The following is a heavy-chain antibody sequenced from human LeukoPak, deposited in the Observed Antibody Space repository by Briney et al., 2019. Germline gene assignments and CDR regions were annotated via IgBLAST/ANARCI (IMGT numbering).Heavy chain of an antibody. V-gene: IGHV3-7*03. CDR1: GFNFRDFW. CDR3: AARGSGNY. J-gene: IGHJ4*02. Sequence: GGSLRLSCAASGFNFRDFWMNWIRQAPGKGLEWVANTNQDGSQKYYVDSVRGRFTISRDNAENLFYLQIDSLRVEDTAIYYCAARGSGNYWGQGTLVTVSS. CDR2: TNQDGSQK. D-gene: IGHD3-10*01.